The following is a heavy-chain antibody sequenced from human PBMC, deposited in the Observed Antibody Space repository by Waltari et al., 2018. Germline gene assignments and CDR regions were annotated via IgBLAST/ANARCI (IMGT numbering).Heavy chain of an antibody. Sequence: QVQLQQWGAGLLKPSETLSLTCAVYGGSFSGYYWSWIRQPPGKGLEWIGEINHSGSTNYNPSLKSRVTISVDTSKNQFSLKLSSVTAADTAVYYCARKISSGWYRGIGYYYYYYMDV. CDR2: INHSGST. D-gene: IGHD6-19*01. J-gene: IGHJ6*03. V-gene: IGHV4-34*01. CDR1: GGSFSGYY. CDR3: ARKISSGWYRGIGYYYYYYMDV.